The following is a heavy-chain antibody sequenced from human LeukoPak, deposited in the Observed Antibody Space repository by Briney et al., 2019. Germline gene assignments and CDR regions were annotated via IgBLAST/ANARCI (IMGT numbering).Heavy chain of an antibody. V-gene: IGHV3-11*04. J-gene: IGHJ6*03. CDR2: ISSSSSTI. CDR3: ARERVLAAAGPGGGAYYYMDV. Sequence: GGSLRLSCAASGFTFSDYYMSWIRQAPGKGLEWVSYISSSSSTIYYADSVKGRFTISRDNAKNSLYLQMNSLRAEDTAVYYCARERVLAAAGPGGGAYYYMDVWGKGTTVTVSS. D-gene: IGHD6-13*01. CDR1: GFTFSDYY.